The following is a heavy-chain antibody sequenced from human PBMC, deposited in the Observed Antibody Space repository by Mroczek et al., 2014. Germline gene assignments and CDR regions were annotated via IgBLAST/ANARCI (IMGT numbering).Heavy chain of an antibody. V-gene: IGHV4-59*01. J-gene: IGHJ3*02. D-gene: IGHD2-8*01. CDR1: GGSISSYY. CDR3: ARVGVGYCTNGVCPDAFDI. Sequence: QVQLQQWGPGLVKPSETLSLTCTVSGGSISSYYWSWIRQPPGKGLEWIGYIYYSGSTNYNPSLKSRVTISVDTSKNQFSLKLSSVTAADTAVYYCARVGVGYCTNGVCPDAFDIWGQGTMVTVSS. CDR2: IYYSGST.